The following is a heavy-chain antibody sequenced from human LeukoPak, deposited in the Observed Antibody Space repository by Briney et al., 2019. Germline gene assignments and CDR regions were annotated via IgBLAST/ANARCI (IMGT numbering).Heavy chain of an antibody. CDR3: ARDPPRRYDL. J-gene: IGHJ5*02. CDR2: TYSNGRT. Sequence: GGSLRLSCAASGFTVSSNYMGWVRQAPGKGLEWVSVTYSNGRTYYADSVKGRFTISRDISKNTLYLQMNSLRPEDTAVYYCARDPPRRYDLWGQGTLVTVSS. V-gene: IGHV3-53*01. CDR1: GFTVSSNY.